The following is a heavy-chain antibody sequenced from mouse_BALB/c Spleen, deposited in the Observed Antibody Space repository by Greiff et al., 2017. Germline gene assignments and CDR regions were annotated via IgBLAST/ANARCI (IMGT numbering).Heavy chain of an antibody. CDR1: GFSLTSYG. V-gene: IGHV2-2*02. CDR2: IWSGGST. Sequence: QVQLKESGPGLVQPSQSLSITCTVSGFSLTSYGVHWVRQSPGKGLEWLGVIWSGGSTTYNAAFISRLSISKDNSKSQVFFKMNSLQANDTAIYYCARVYYDYDGGVAYWGQGTLVTVSA. J-gene: IGHJ3*01. CDR3: ARVYYDYDGGVAY. D-gene: IGHD2-4*01.